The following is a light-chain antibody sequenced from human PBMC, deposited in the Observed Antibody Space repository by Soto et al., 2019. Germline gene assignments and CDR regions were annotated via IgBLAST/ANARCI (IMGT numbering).Light chain of an antibody. CDR3: QQYESNPPT. V-gene: IGKV4-1*01. J-gene: IGKJ2*01. CDR2: WAS. CDR1: QSVLYSSNNKNY. Sequence: DIVMTQSPDSLAVSLRERDTINCKSSQSVLYSSNNKNYLAWYQQRPGQPPKLLIYWASTRESGVPDRFSGSGSGTDFTLTITSLQAEDVAVYYCQQYESNPPTFGQGTKLEIK.